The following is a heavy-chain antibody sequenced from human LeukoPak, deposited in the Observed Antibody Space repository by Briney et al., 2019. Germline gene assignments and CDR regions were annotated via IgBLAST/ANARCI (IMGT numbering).Heavy chain of an antibody. V-gene: IGHV1-69*06. CDR1: GGTFSSYA. Sequence: SVKVSCKASGGTFSSYAISWVRQAPGQGLEWMGGIIPIFDTPNFAQKFQGRVTITADKSTSTAYMELSRLRSEDTAVYYCARAVQVTTGGLFDYWGQGTLVTVSS. D-gene: IGHD4-17*01. CDR3: ARAVQVTTGGLFDY. CDR2: IIPIFDTP. J-gene: IGHJ4*02.